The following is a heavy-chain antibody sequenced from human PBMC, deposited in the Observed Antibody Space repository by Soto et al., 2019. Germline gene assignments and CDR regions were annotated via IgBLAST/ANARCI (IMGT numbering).Heavy chain of an antibody. D-gene: IGHD3-10*01. V-gene: IGHV1-18*01. CDR3: ARGYYYGSGRPTPGGMDV. Sequence: QVHLVQSGAEVKKPGASVKVSCKASGYTFTNYDINWVRQAPGQGLEWMGWISTYTGNTNYAQKLQGRVTMTTDKYTSTAYMELRSLRSDDTAVYYCARGYYYGSGRPTPGGMDVWGQGTTVTVSS. CDR2: ISTYTGNT. J-gene: IGHJ6*02. CDR1: GYTFTNYD.